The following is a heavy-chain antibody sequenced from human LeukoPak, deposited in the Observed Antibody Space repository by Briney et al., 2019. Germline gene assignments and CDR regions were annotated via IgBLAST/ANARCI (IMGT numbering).Heavy chain of an antibody. CDR1: GFTFSSYW. CDR2: INGDGRNI. D-gene: IGHD5-24*01. Sequence: AGGSLRLSCVASGFTFSSYWMHWVRQDPRKGLVWVSRINGDGRNINYADSVKGRFTISRDNSKNTLYLQMNSLRAEDTAVYYCAKEVLEMATNVGYFDYWGQGTLVTVSS. V-gene: IGHV3-74*01. J-gene: IGHJ4*02. CDR3: AKEVLEMATNVGYFDY.